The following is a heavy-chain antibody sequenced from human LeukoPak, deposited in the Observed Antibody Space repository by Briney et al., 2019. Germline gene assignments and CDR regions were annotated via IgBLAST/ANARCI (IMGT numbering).Heavy chain of an antibody. CDR2: IYSGGNT. CDR3: AREGRYGDYEGY. J-gene: IGHJ4*02. CDR1: GASIWSYY. Sequence: MSSETLSLTCTVSGASIWSYYWSWIRQPAGKGLEWIGRIYSGGNTNYNPSLKSRVTMSVDMSKNQFSLELRSVTAADTAIYYCAREGRYGDYEGYWGQGTLVAVSS. D-gene: IGHD4-17*01. V-gene: IGHV4-4*07.